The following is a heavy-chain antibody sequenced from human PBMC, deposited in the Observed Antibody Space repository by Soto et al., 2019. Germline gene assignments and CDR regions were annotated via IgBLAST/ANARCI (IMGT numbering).Heavy chain of an antibody. CDR1: GFTFSSYA. Sequence: GESLKISCAASGFTFSSYAMSWVRQAPGKGLEWVSAISGSGGSTYYADSVKGRFTISRDNSKNTLYLQMNSLRAEDTAVYYCAKARYYGSGSYYNPFDYWGQGTLVTVSS. CDR2: ISGSGGST. D-gene: IGHD3-10*01. J-gene: IGHJ4*02. V-gene: IGHV3-23*01. CDR3: AKARYYGSGSYYNPFDY.